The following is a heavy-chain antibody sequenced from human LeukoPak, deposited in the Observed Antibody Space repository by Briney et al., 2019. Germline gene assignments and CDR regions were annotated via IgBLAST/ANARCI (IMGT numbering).Heavy chain of an antibody. CDR1: GFTFSSYW. CDR3: AKAGWLHVPPFDY. V-gene: IGHV3-66*01. Sequence: GGSLRLSCAASGFTFSSYWMSWVRQAPGKGLEWVSLIYSGGSTYYADSVKGRFTISRDNSKNTLYLQMNSLRAEDTAVYYCAKAGWLHVPPFDYWGQGTLVTVSS. D-gene: IGHD5-24*01. J-gene: IGHJ4*02. CDR2: IYSGGST.